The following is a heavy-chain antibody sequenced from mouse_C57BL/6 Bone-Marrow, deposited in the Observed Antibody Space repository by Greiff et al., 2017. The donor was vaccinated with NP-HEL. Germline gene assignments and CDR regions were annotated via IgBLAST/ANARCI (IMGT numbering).Heavy chain of an antibody. D-gene: IGHD1-1*01. CDR2: IDPENGDT. CDR3: SHYYGSSTGFAY. V-gene: IGHV14-4*01. Sequence: EVQLQQPGAELVKPGASVKVSCKASGYTFTSYWMHWVKQRPEQGLEWIGWIDPENGDTEYASKFQGKATITADTSSNTAYLQLSSLTSEDTAVYYCSHYYGSSTGFAYWGQGTLVTVSA. J-gene: IGHJ3*01. CDR1: GYTFTSYW.